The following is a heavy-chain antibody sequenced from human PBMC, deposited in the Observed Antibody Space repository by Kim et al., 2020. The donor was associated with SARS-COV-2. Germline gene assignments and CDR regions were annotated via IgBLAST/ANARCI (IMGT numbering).Heavy chain of an antibody. V-gene: IGHV3-23*05. Sequence: YPDSVKGRFTISRDNSKNALFLQMENLRAEDTALYYCIKVGSGSQQYFEFWGQGALVTVSS. J-gene: IGHJ4*02. D-gene: IGHD1-26*01. CDR3: IKVGSGSQQYFEF.